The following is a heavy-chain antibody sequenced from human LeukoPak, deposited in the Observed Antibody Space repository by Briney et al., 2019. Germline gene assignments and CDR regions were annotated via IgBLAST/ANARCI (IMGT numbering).Heavy chain of an antibody. D-gene: IGHD6-19*01. Sequence: SETLSLTCAVYGGSFSGYYWSWIRQPPGKGLEWIGEINHSGSTNYNPSLKSRVTISVDTSKNQFSLKLSSVTAADTAVYYCARGIAVAAADAFDIWGQGTMVTVSS. CDR3: ARGIAVAAADAFDI. CDR1: GGSFSGYY. J-gene: IGHJ3*02. CDR2: INHSGST. V-gene: IGHV4-34*01.